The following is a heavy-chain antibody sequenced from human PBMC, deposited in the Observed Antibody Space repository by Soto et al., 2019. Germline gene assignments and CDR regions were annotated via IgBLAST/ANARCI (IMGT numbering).Heavy chain of an antibody. Sequence: EVQLVESGGGLVQPGGSLRLSCSASGFIFSKSTIYWVRQVPGKGLEAISAVSTSGRSTYYADSVKDRFTISRDNSKNTLFLQMGSLRPEDTAIYYCVKQAHGLDGVAFDYWGQGTQVTVAS. CDR3: VKQAHGLDGVAFDY. CDR1: GFIFSKST. J-gene: IGHJ4*02. D-gene: IGHD2-15*01. V-gene: IGHV3-64D*06. CDR2: VSTSGRST.